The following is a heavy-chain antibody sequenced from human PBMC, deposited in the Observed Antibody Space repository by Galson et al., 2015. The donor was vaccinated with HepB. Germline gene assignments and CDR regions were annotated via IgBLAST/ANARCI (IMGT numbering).Heavy chain of an antibody. CDR3: SRGPAPTFRQYYGMDV. V-gene: IGHV3-49*03. CDR2: IRSKYYGGTT. Sequence: SLRLSCAGSGFKFGDYAMCWFRQAPGQGLEWVGLIRSKYYGGTTEYAAPVKGRFTVSRDDSKSIAYLEMNSLETEDTAMYFCSRGPAPTFRQYYGMDVWGQGTTVTVSS. D-gene: IGHD3-16*01. J-gene: IGHJ6*02. CDR1: GFKFGDYA.